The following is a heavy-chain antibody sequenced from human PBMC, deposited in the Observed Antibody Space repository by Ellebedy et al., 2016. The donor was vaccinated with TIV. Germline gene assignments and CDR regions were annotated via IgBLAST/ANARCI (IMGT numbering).Heavy chain of an antibody. V-gene: IGHV1-2*02. J-gene: IGHJ4*02. CDR1: GYTFTGYY. CDR3: ARDRGGSYSPFDY. D-gene: IGHD1-26*01. Sequence: AASVKVSCKASGYTFTGYYMHWVRQAPGQGLEWMGWINPNSGGTNYEQKFQGRVTMTRDTSISTAYMELSRLRSDDTAVYYCARDRGGSYSPFDYWGQGTLVTVSS. CDR2: INPNSGGT.